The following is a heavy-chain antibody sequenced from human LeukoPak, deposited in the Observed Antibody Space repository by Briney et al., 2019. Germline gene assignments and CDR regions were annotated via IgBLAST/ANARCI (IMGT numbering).Heavy chain of an antibody. CDR1: GGSFSGYY. J-gene: IGHJ4*02. D-gene: IGHD2-2*01. CDR3: ARGVLRYCSSTSCFYFDY. CDR2: INHSGST. V-gene: IGHV4-34*01. Sequence: SETLSLTCAVYGGSFSGYYWSWIRQPPGKGLEWIGEINHSGSTNYNPSLKSRVTMSVDTSKNQFSLKLSSVTAADTAVYYCARGVLRYCSSTSCFYFDYWGQGTLVTVSS.